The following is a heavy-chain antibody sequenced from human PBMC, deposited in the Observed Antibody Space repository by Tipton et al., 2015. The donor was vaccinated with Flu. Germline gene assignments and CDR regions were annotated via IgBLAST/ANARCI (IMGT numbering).Heavy chain of an antibody. J-gene: IGHJ4*02. D-gene: IGHD3-10*01. CDR2: IYSSGIT. CDR3: ARGSGSGTFVIFDY. CDR1: GGSLSSFY. Sequence: LRLSCTVSGGSLSSFYWTWIRQPAGKGLEWIGRIYSSGITKYNPSLKSRVTMSVDTSKNQFSLSLSSVTAADTAVYHCARGSGSGTFVIFDYWGQGTLVAVSS. V-gene: IGHV4-4*07.